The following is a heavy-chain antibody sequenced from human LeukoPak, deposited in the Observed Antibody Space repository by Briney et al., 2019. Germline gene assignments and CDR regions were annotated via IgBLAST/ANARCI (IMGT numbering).Heavy chain of an antibody. Sequence: GGSLRLSCTASGFTFSSYAMSWVRQAPGKGLEWVSAISGSGGSTYYADSVKGRFTISRDNSKNTLYLQMNSLTAADTAVYYCAKSNGYGLVDIWGRGTMVTVSS. D-gene: IGHD3-10*01. J-gene: IGHJ3*02. CDR1: GFTFSSYA. CDR2: ISGSGGST. CDR3: AKSNGYGLVDI. V-gene: IGHV3-23*01.